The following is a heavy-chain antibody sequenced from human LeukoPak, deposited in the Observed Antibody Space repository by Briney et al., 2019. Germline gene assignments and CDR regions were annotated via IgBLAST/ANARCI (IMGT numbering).Heavy chain of an antibody. CDR1: GFSFSSYA. CDR3: ARASEYYYDSSGPDY. CDR2: ISYDGGNK. Sequence: GGSLRLSCAASGFSFSSYAMYWVRQAPGKGLEWVVYISYDGGNKYYADSVKGRFTISRDNSKNTLYLQMNSLRAEDTAVYYCARASEYYYDSSGPDYWGQGTLVTVSS. D-gene: IGHD3-22*01. V-gene: IGHV3-30-3*01. J-gene: IGHJ4*02.